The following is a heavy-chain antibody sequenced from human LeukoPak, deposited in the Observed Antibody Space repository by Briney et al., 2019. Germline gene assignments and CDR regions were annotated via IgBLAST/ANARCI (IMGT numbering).Heavy chain of an antibody. J-gene: IGHJ4*02. Sequence: GGSLRLSCAASGFTFSSYAMTWVRQAPGKGLEWVAAISGSGGSTYYADSVKGRFTISRDNSKDTLYLQMNSLRAEDTAVYYCAKDGYSYGPPYFDYWGQGTLVTVSS. CDR3: AKDGYSYGPPYFDY. CDR2: ISGSGGST. D-gene: IGHD5-18*01. CDR1: GFTFSSYA. V-gene: IGHV3-23*01.